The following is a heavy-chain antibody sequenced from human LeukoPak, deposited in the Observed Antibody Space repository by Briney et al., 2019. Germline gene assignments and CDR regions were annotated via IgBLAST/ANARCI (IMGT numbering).Heavy chain of an antibody. D-gene: IGHD2-2*01. CDR3: ATSRVSSSNWEYYYDY. J-gene: IGHJ4*02. CDR2: ISVYNGNT. Sequence: ASVKVSCKTSGYTFSNYGISWVRQAPGQGLAWMGWISVYNGNTHYAHEFQGRVTLTTDTSTSTAYMELRSLRSDDTAVYYCATSRVSSSNWEYYYDYWGQETLVTVSS. V-gene: IGHV1-18*01. CDR1: GYTFSNYG.